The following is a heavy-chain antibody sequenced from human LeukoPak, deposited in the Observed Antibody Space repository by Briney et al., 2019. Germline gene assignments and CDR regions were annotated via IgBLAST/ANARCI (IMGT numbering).Heavy chain of an antibody. V-gene: IGHV3-7*01. D-gene: IGHD1-26*01. Sequence: PGGSLRLSCAASGFTFSSYWMSWVRQAPGKGLEWVANIKQDGSEKYYVDSVKGRFTISRDNAKNSLYLQMNSLRAEDTAVYYCARESGSFPDAFDIWGQGTMVTVSS. CDR3: ARESGSFPDAFDI. CDR2: IKQDGSEK. CDR1: GFTFSSYW. J-gene: IGHJ3*02.